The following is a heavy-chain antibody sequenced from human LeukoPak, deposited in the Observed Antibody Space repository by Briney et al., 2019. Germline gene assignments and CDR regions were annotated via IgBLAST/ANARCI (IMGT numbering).Heavy chain of an antibody. V-gene: IGHV1-18*01. Sequence: ASVKVSCKASGYTFTSYGISWVRQAPGQGLEWMGWISAYNGNTNYAQKLQGRVTMTTDTSTSTAYMELRSLGSDDTAVYYCARDGSGATVTTSGDYWGQGTLVTVSS. CDR2: ISAYNGNT. CDR1: GYTFTSYG. D-gene: IGHD4-17*01. CDR3: ARDGSGATVTTSGDY. J-gene: IGHJ4*02.